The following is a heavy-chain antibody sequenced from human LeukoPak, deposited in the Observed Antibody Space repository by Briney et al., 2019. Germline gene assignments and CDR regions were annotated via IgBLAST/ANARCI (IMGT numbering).Heavy chain of an antibody. D-gene: IGHD3-3*01. CDR2: IYSGGNT. CDR1: GFIVSSNY. CDR3: AKERHDFTYYYYMDV. Sequence: GGSLRLSCAASGFIVSSNYMSWVRQAPGKGLEWVSVIYSGGNTYYADSVKGRFTISRDNSKNTLYLQMNSLRAEDTAVYYCAKERHDFTYYYYMDVWGKGTTVTVSS. V-gene: IGHV3-53*05. J-gene: IGHJ6*03.